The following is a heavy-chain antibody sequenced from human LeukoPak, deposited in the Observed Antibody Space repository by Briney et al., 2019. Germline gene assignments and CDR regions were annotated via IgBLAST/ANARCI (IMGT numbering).Heavy chain of an antibody. V-gene: IGHV1-8*01. J-gene: IGHJ5*02. CDR2: MNPNSGNT. Sequence: ASVKVSCKASGYTFTSYDINWVRQATGQGLEWMGWMNPNSGNTGYAQKFQGRVTMTRNTSISTAYMELSSLRSEDTAVYYCARGLQGPPHIAVAGPPAWGQGTLVTVSS. CDR3: ARGLQGPPHIAVAGPPA. D-gene: IGHD6-19*01. CDR1: GYTFTSYD.